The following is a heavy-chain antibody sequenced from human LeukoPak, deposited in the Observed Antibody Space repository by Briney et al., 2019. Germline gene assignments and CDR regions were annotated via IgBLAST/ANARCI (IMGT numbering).Heavy chain of an antibody. J-gene: IGHJ5*02. CDR3: AREFGNIVLMVYDP. D-gene: IGHD2-8*01. CDR2: ISAYNGNT. CDR1: GYTFTSYG. V-gene: IGHV1-18*01. Sequence: ASVKVSCKASGYTFTSYGISWVRQAPGQGLEWMGWISAYNGNTNYAQKLQGRVTMTTDTSTSTAYMELRSLRSDDTAVYYCAREFGNIVLMVYDPWGQGTLVTVSS.